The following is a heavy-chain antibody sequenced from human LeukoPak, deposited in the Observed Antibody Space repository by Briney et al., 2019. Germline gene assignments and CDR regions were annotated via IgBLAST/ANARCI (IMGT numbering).Heavy chain of an antibody. CDR3: ARDLAGHPQEAFDI. Sequence: SGGSLRLSCAVSGLTFSSYWMSWVRQAPGKGLEWVANIKQDGSEKHYVDSVTGRFTISRDNTKNSLYLQMNSLRADDTAVYYCARDLAGHPQEAFDIWGQGTMVTVSS. CDR2: IKQDGSEK. CDR1: GLTFSSYW. V-gene: IGHV3-7*01. J-gene: IGHJ3*02.